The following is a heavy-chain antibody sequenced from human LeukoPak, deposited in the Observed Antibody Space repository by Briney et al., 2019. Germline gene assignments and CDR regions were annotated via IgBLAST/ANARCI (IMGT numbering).Heavy chain of an antibody. J-gene: IGHJ4*02. CDR1: GYTFTGYY. CDR3: ARAGPFYSGNYLGF. Sequence: GASVKVSCKASGYTFTGYYMNWVRQAPGQGLEWMGWINPNSGDTNSAQKFQGRVTITRDTSISTAYMELSRLTSDDTAVYYCARAGPFYSGNYLGFWGQGTLVTVSS. D-gene: IGHD1-26*01. V-gene: IGHV1-2*02. CDR2: INPNSGDT.